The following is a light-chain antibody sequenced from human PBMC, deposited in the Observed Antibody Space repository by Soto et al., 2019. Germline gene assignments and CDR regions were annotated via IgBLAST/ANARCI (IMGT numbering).Light chain of an antibody. V-gene: IGKV1-9*01. Sequence: DIQLTQSPSVLSASVGDKVTITCRASQALSNYLAWYQQKPGKAPDLLIYSASTLQSGVPSRFSGSGSETEFSLTIRALQPEDFATYYCQQLSRYPLTFGGGTKVDIK. CDR1: QALSNY. CDR3: QQLSRYPLT. J-gene: IGKJ4*01. CDR2: SAS.